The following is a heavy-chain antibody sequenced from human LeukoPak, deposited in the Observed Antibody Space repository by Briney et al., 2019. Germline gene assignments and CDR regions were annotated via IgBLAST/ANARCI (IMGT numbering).Heavy chain of an antibody. Sequence: GGSLRLSCAASGFTFNSYWMNWVRQAPGKGLEWVANIKPDGSDQYYVDSVKGRFTISRDNAKNSLYLQMNSLRAEDTAVYYCARWSLGDYWGQGTLVTVSS. CDR3: ARWSLGDY. D-gene: IGHD1-26*01. CDR2: IKPDGSDQ. CDR1: GFTFNSYW. V-gene: IGHV3-7*01. J-gene: IGHJ4*02.